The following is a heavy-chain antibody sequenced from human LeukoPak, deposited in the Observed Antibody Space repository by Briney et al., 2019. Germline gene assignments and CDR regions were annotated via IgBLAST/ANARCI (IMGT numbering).Heavy chain of an antibody. J-gene: IGHJ6*02. D-gene: IGHD2-15*01. CDR1: GGTFSSYA. CDR3: ARVPYCSGGSCYGMDV. CDR2: IIPIFGTA. V-gene: IGHV1-69*13. Sequence: SVKVSCKASGGTFSSYAISWVRQAPGQGLEWMGGIIPIFGTANYAQKFQGRVTITADESTSTAYMELSSLRSEDTAVYYCARVPYCSGGSCYGMDVWGQGTTVTVSS.